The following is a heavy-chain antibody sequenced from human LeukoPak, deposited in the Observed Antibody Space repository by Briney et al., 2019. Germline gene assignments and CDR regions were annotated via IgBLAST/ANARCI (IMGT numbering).Heavy chain of an antibody. J-gene: IGHJ3*01. CDR1: GYTFTNYP. CDR2: VDPSGGSM. D-gene: IGHD3-16*01. V-gene: IGHV1-46*01. Sequence: GASVKVSCKASGYTFTNYPVHWVRQAPGQGLEWMGIVDPSGGSMKYVTKFQGRFTMTRDTSTSTVYMELSRLGPEDTAVYFCARDGGGVILNAFDVWGQGTMVTVSS. CDR3: ARDGGGVILNAFDV.